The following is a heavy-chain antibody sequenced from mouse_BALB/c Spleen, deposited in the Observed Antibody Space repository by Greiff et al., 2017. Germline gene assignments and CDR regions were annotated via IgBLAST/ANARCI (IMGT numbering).Heavy chain of an antibody. J-gene: IGHJ4*01. CDR2: ISSGGSYT. Sequence: EVKLQESGGGLVKPGGSLKLSCAASGFTFSSYTMSWVRQTPEKRLEWVATISSGGSYTYYPDSVKGRFTISRDNAKNTLYLQMSSLKSEDTAMYYCTRGDDSHAMDYWGQGTSVTVSS. D-gene: IGHD2-4*01. V-gene: IGHV5-6-4*01. CDR3: TRGDDSHAMDY. CDR1: GFTFSSYT.